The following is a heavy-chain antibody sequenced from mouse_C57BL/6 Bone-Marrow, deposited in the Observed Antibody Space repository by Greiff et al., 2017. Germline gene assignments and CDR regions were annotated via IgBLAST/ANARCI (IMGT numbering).Heavy chain of an antibody. D-gene: IGHD1-1*02. J-gene: IGHJ2*01. CDR2: IDPAKGNT. CDR3: ARGWYGDY. CDR1: GFNIKNTY. Sequence: EVNVVESVAELVRPGASVKLSCTASGFNIKNTYMHWVKQRPEQGLEWIGRIDPAKGNTKYAPKFQGKATLTADTSSNTAYLQLSGLTSEDTAIYYCARGWYGDYWGQGTTLTVSS. V-gene: IGHV14-3*01.